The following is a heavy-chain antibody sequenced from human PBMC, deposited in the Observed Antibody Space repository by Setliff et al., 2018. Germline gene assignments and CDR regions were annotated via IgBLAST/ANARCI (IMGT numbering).Heavy chain of an antibody. Sequence: ASVKVSCKASGYTFISYALHWVRQAPGQRLQWMGWINPASGNTKYSQEFQGRVTITADESTTTVDMELRSLRSEDTAVYYCARDLSYCGYDCYSYYMDIWGEGTTVTVSS. J-gene: IGHJ6*03. V-gene: IGHV1-3*03. CDR3: ARDLSYCGYDCYSYYMDI. CDR2: INPASGNT. D-gene: IGHD2-21*02. CDR1: GYTFISYA.